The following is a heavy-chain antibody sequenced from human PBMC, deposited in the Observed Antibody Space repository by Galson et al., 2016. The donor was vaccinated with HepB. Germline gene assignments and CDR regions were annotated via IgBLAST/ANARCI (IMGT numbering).Heavy chain of an antibody. V-gene: IGHV3-15*01. Sequence: SLRLSCAASGFTFSNAWMSWVRQAPGKGLEWVGRIRRKSDGGTTDYAVFVKGRFTISRDDSKSVLYLHMKSLTPEDTAIYFCIKEELLAPVSNTDNWGQGTLVTVST. CDR2: IRRKSDGGTT. CDR3: IKEELLAPVSNTDN. D-gene: IGHD3-10*01. J-gene: IGHJ1*01. CDR1: GFTFSNAW.